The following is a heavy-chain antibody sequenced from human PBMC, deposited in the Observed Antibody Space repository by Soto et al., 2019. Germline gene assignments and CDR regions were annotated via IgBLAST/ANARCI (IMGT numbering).Heavy chain of an antibody. CDR1: GYTFTDYY. D-gene: IGHD6-19*01. J-gene: IGHJ6*02. CDR3: ARDQTPSSGWPGMDV. CDR2: INPNSGGT. Sequence: QVQLVQSGAEVKKPGASVKVSCKASGYTFTDYYMHWVRQAPGQGLEWMGWINPNSGGTNYVQKFQGRVTMTRDTSISTAYMELTRLRSDDTAVYYCARDQTPSSGWPGMDVWGQGTTVTVSS. V-gene: IGHV1-2*02.